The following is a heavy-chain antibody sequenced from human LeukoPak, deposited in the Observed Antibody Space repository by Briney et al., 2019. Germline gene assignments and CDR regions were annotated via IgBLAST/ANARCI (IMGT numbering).Heavy chain of an antibody. D-gene: IGHD3-10*01. CDR1: GYTFTGYH. CDR3: ARNYGSGDFDQ. CDR2: INPHSGVT. J-gene: IGHJ4*02. Sequence: SVNVSCKASGYTFTGYHILGVRQAPGQGRECVGWINPHSGVTTYAQNFQGRVAMIRDASISTACLELIGLKSDDTAVYYCARNYGSGDFDQWGQGTLVTVS. V-gene: IGHV1-2*02.